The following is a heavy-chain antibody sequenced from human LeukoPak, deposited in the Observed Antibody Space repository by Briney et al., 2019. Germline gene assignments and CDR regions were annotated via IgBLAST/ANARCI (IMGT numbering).Heavy chain of an antibody. CDR1: GYPFTTYG. CDR3: AREWWGYDVLTGDNWFDP. Sequence: ASVKVSCKASGYPFTTYGINWVRQAPGQGLEWMGWINTYNGDTNYAQKFQGRVTMTTDTSTSTVYIELRSLISDDTAAYYCAREWWGYDVLTGDNWFDPWGQGTLVTVSS. J-gene: IGHJ5*02. CDR2: INTYNGDT. V-gene: IGHV1-18*01. D-gene: IGHD3-9*01.